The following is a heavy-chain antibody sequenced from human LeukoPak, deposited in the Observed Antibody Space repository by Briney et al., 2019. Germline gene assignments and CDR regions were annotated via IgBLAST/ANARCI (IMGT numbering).Heavy chain of an antibody. V-gene: IGHV3-23*01. J-gene: IGHJ4*02. CDR1: GITLSNYG. Sequence: GGSLRLSCAVSGITLSNYGMTWVRQAPGKGLEWVAGISDTGGRTNYADSVKGRFTISRDNPKNTLYLQMNSLRAEDTAVFYCARVGQAGYVGYPLDYRGQGTLVTVSS. D-gene: IGHD5-12*01. CDR2: ISDTGGRT. CDR3: ARVGQAGYVGYPLDY.